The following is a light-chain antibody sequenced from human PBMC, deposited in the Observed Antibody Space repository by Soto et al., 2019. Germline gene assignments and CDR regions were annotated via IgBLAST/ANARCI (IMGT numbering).Light chain of an antibody. CDR2: GVS. CDR3: CSFAGTYTVV. V-gene: IGLV2-11*01. CDR1: GSDVGGYDF. J-gene: IGLJ2*01. Sequence: QSALTQPRSVSGSPGQSVTISCTGTGSDVGGYDFVSWYQQHPGKAPKLMIYGVSKRPSGVPDRFSGSKSGNTASLTISGLQADDEADYYCCSFAGTYTVVFGGGTKLTVL.